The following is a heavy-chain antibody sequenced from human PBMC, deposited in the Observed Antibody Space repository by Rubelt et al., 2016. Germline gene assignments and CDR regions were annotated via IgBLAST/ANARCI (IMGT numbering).Heavy chain of an antibody. Sequence: QITLKESGPTLVKPTQTLTLTCTFSGFSLRTSGVGVGWIRQPPGKALEWLALIYWDDDKRYSPSLKSRLTFTQATSRNQVVLTMTKLDPVDTATYYCAHRGLVSGSAAYVQHWGQGTLVTVSS. CDR1: GFSLRTSGVG. J-gene: IGHJ1*01. D-gene: IGHD2-21*02. CDR2: IYWDDDK. V-gene: IGHV2-5*02. CDR3: AHRGLVSGSAAYVQH.